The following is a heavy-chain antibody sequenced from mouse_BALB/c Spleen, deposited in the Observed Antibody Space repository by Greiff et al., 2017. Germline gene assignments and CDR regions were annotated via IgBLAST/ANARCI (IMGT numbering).Heavy chain of an antibody. Sequence: EVQLVESGGGLVQPGGSLRLSCATSGFTFSDYYMSWVRLPPGKALEWLGFISNKANGYTTEYSASVKGRFTISRDDSQSILYLQMNTLRAEDSATYYCARIYYGSLDYWGQGTTLTVSS. J-gene: IGHJ2*01. V-gene: IGHV7-3*02. D-gene: IGHD1-1*01. CDR3: ARIYYGSLDY. CDR1: GFTFSDYY. CDR2: ISNKANGYTT.